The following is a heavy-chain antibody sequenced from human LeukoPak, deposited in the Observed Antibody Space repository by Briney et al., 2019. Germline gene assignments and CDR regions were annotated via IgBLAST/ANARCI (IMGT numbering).Heavy chain of an antibody. V-gene: IGHV1-69*05. D-gene: IGHD6-13*01. CDR1: GGTFSSYA. CDR2: IIPIFGTA. J-gene: IGHJ4*02. CDR3: ARESYPGYSSSWGFDY. Sequence: SVKVSCKASGGTFSSYAISWVRQAPGQGLEWMGRIIPIFGTANYAQKFQGKVTITTDESTSTAYMELSSLRSEDTAVYYCARESYPGYSSSWGFDYWGQGTLVTVSS.